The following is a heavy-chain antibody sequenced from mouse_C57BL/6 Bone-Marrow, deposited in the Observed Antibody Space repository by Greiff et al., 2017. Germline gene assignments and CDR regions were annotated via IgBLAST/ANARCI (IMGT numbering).Heavy chain of an antibody. CDR2: INYDGSST. J-gene: IGHJ2*01. CDR1: GFTFSDYY. CDR3: SREWDYGSSLDY. Sequence: EVHLVESEGGLVQPGSSMKLSCTASGFTFSDYYMAWVRQVPEKGLEWVANINYDGSSTYYLDSLKSRFIISRDNAKNILYLQMSSLKSEDTATYYCSREWDYGSSLDYWGQGTTLTVSS. V-gene: IGHV5-16*01. D-gene: IGHD1-1*01.